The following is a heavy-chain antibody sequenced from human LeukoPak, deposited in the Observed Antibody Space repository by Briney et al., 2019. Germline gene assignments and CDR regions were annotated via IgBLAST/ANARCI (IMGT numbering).Heavy chain of an antibody. J-gene: IGHJ4*02. CDR1: GFTFTTYA. Sequence: GGSLRLSCAAAGFTFTTYAMHWVRQAPGKGLEWVSSISGSAGTTYYADSVKGRFTISRDNAKNTLYLQMNSLRAEDTAVYYCARGARPYGSGNYYTEYYFDYWGQGTLVTVSS. CDR3: ARGARPYGSGNYYTEYYFDY. D-gene: IGHD3-10*01. V-gene: IGHV3-23*01. CDR2: ISGSAGTT.